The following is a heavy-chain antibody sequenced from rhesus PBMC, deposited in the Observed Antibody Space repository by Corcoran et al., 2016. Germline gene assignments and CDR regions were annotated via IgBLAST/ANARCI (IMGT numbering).Heavy chain of an antibody. CDR3: ARGYCTSTTCFLFDY. CDR2: IYSSSGNT. V-gene: IGHV4S7*01. J-gene: IGHJ4*01. D-gene: IGHD2-2*01. Sequence: QVQLQESGPGLLKPSETLSLTCAVSGGSISGGSGLGWIRQPPGKGLEWSGGIYSSSGNTYYNPSLKSRVTISTDTSKNQFSLKLSSVTAADTAVYYCARGYCTSTTCFLFDYWGQGVLVTVSS. CDR1: GGSISGGSGL.